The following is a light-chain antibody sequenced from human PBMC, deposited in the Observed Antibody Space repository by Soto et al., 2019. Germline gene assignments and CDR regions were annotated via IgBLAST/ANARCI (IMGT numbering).Light chain of an antibody. J-gene: IGKJ4*02. Sequence: EIVLTQSPATLSLSPGERATLSCRASQNIHNILSWYQQKPGQSPRLLIYDASRRATGVSGRFSGSGSGTGFTLTISSLEPEDFAVYHYQQRSTGTFGGGTKVEIK. V-gene: IGKV3-11*01. CDR2: DAS. CDR1: QNIHNI. CDR3: QQRSTGT.